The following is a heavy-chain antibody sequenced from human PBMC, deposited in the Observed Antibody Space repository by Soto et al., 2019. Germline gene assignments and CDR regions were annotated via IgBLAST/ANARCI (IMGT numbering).Heavy chain of an antibody. CDR3: AKDRLAGNFDY. V-gene: IGHV3-23*01. CDR1: GFTFNNYA. Sequence: EGSLRLSCAASGFTFNNYAMNWVRQAPGKGLEWVATISATGGSTYYADSVKGRFTISRDNSKNTLYLQMNGLRVEDTSVYYCAKDRLAGNFDYWGQGTQVTVSS. J-gene: IGHJ4*02. CDR2: ISATGGST.